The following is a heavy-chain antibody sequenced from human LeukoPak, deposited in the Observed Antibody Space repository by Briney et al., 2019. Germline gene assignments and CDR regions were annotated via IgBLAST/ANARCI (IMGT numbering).Heavy chain of an antibody. CDR3: ARGRTPDAFDI. CDR1: GGSISSYY. V-gene: IGHV4-59*01. CDR2: IYYSGST. Sequence: SETLSLTCTVSGGSISSYYWSWIRQPPGRGLEWIGYIYYSGSTNYNPSLKSRVTISVDTSKNQFSLKLSSVTAADTAVYYCARGRTPDAFDIWGQGTMVTVSS. D-gene: IGHD1-1*01. J-gene: IGHJ3*02.